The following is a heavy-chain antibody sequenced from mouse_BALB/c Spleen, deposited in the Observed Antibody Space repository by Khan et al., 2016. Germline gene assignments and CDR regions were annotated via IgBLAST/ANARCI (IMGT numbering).Heavy chain of an antibody. CDR3: ARTYGNYGYFDV. V-gene: IGHV5-4*02. J-gene: IGHJ1*01. CDR1: GFTFSDYY. CDR2: ISDGGAYT. D-gene: IGHD1-1*02. Sequence: EVELVESGGGLVKPGGSLKLSCAASGFTFSDYYMYWVRQTPEKRLEWVATISDGGAYTYYPDSVKGRFNISRYNAKNHLYLQMSSLKYEDTGIYYCARTYGNYGYFDVWGAGTTVTVSS.